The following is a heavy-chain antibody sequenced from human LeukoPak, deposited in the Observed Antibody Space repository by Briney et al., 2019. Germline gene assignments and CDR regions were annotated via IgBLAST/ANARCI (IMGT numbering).Heavy chain of an antibody. Sequence: ASVKVSCKASGYSFTSYGLSWVRQAPGQGLEWMGMINPSGGSTVYAQMLQGRLTMTRDLSSRTVYMELNSLTSEDTAVYYCARGRTTQSYASSGFYPRDYWGQGTVVTVSS. CDR1: GYSFTSYG. V-gene: IGHV1-46*01. J-gene: IGHJ4*02. CDR2: INPSGGST. D-gene: IGHD3-22*01. CDR3: ARGRTTQSYASSGFYPRDY.